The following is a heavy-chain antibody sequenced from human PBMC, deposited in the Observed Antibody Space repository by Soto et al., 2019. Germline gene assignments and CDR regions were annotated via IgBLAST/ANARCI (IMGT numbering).Heavy chain of an antibody. CDR1: GHSVSSDSYF. CDR2: ISYTGDT. D-gene: IGHD1-26*01. V-gene: IGHV4-61*01. Sequence: PSETLSLTCPVSGHSVSSDSYFWTWIRQPPGKGLEWIAYISYTGDTNYNPSLKSRVTISEDTSKNQFFLTLASVTAADTAVYFCAPIIVGVTVDLWGQGSLVTVSS. CDR3: APIIVGVTVDL. J-gene: IGHJ5*02.